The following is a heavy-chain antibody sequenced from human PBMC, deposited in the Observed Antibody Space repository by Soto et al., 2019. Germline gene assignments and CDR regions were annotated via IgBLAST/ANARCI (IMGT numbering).Heavy chain of an antibody. CDR3: ARDPSQIRGSSSGAGY. J-gene: IGHJ4*02. V-gene: IGHV3-21*01. Sequence: GGSLRLSCAASGFTFSSYSMNWVRQAPGKGLEWVSSISSSSSYIYYADSVKGRFTISRDNAKNSLYLQMNSLRAEDTAVYYCARDPSQIRGSSSGAGYWGQGTLVTVSS. D-gene: IGHD6-19*01. CDR2: ISSSSSYI. CDR1: GFTFSSYS.